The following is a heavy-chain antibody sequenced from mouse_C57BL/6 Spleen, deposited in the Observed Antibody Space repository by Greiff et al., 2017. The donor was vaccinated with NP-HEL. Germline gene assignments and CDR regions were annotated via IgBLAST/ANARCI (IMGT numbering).Heavy chain of an antibody. Sequence: VQLKESGPELVKPGASVKMSCKASGYTFTDYNMHWVKQSHGKSLEWIGYINPNNGGTSYNQKFKGKATLTVNKSSSTAYMELRSLTSEDSAVYYCARDYYGSSYAAYWGQGTLVTVSA. D-gene: IGHD1-1*01. CDR3: ARDYYGSSYAAY. CDR2: INPNNGGT. V-gene: IGHV1-22*01. CDR1: GYTFTDYN. J-gene: IGHJ3*01.